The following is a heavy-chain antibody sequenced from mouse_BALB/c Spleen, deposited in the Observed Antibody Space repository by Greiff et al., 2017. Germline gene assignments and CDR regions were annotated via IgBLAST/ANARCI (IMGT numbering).Heavy chain of an antibody. D-gene: IGHD1-1*01. CDR3: ARRRGSSDWYFDV. J-gene: IGHJ1*01. CDR2: IDPYYGGT. CDR1: GYSFTGYN. V-gene: IGHV1-39*01. Sequence: EVKLMESGPELEKPGASVKISCKASGYSFTGYNMNWVKQSNGKSLEWIGNIDPYYGGTSYNQKFTGKAQLTVDTSSSTAYMQFSSLTTEDSAIYYCARRRGSSDWYFDVWGAGTTVTVSS.